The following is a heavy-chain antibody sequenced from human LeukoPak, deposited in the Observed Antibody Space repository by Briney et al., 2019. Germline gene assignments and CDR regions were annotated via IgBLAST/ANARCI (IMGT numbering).Heavy chain of an antibody. CDR3: ARFPFGSGTFLPFDY. CDR2: IKQDGSEK. V-gene: IGHV3-7*01. CDR1: GFTFSSYW. D-gene: IGHD3-10*01. Sequence: GGSLRLSCAASGFTFSSYWMSWVRQAPGKGLEWVANIKQDGSEKYYVDSVKGRFTISRDNAKNSLYLQMYSLRAEDTAVYYCARFPFGSGTFLPFDYWGQGTLVTVSS. J-gene: IGHJ4*02.